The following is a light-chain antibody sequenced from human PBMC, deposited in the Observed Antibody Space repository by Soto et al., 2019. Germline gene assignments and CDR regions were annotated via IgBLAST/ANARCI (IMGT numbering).Light chain of an antibody. Sequence: DIQMTQSPSTLSASVGDRVTITCRASQSISSWLAWYQQKPGKAPKLLIYKASTLESGVPSNFSGSGSGTEFPLTISSLQPEDFATYYCKQYNAYQWTLGQGTKVDIK. CDR2: KAS. CDR3: KQYNAYQWT. CDR1: QSISSW. V-gene: IGKV1-5*03. J-gene: IGKJ1*01.